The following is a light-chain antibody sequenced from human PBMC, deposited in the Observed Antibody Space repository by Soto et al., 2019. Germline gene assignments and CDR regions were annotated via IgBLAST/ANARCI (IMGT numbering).Light chain of an antibody. J-gene: IGKJ1*01. CDR2: KAS. Sequence: DIQMTQSPSTLSASVGERVTITCRASQSISNCLAWYQQKPGKAPKLLIYKASSLESGVPSRFSGSGSGTEFTLTIRSLQPDDFATYYCQQYNSSFGQGTKVEIK. CDR3: QQYNSS. V-gene: IGKV1-5*03. CDR1: QSISNC.